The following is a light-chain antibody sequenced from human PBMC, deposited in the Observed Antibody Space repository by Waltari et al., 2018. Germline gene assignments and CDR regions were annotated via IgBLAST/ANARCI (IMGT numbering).Light chain of an antibody. CDR1: TSDVGGYAY. CDR2: DVA. J-gene: IGLJ3*02. Sequence: QSALTQPGSVSGAPGQSITISCTGTTSDVGGYAYVSWYQHYPGEAPKLILYDVANRPSGVAKRFSGSKSGSTASLTISGLQAEDEALYYCTSKTTSNTLVFGGGTKVTVL. CDR3: TSKTTSNTLV. V-gene: IGLV2-14*03.